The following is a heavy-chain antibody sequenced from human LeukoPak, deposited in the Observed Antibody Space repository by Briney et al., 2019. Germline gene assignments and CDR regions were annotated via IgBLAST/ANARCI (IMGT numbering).Heavy chain of an antibody. CDR1: GGSISSGSYY. J-gene: IGHJ4*02. CDR2: IYTSGST. D-gene: IGHD6-13*01. Sequence: PSETLSLTCTVSGGSISSGSYYWSWIRQPAGKGLEWIGRIYTSGSTNYNPSLKSRVTISVDTSKNQFSLKLSSVTAADTAVYYCARGGVLIAAAGTNYFDYWGQGTLVTVSS. CDR3: ARGGVLIAAAGTNYFDY. V-gene: IGHV4-61*02.